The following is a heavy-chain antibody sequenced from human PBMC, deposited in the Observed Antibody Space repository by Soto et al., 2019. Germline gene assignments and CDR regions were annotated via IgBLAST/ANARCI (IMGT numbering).Heavy chain of an antibody. CDR1: GFTFSSYG. J-gene: IGHJ6*02. D-gene: IGHD5-18*01. CDR2: ISYDGSKE. CDR3: AKDLRLWSTDYYYYGMDV. V-gene: IGHV3-30*18. Sequence: QVQLVESGGGVVQPGRSLRLSCAASGFTFSSYGMHWVRQAPGKGLEWVAVISYDGSKEFYADSVKGRFTISRDNSKNSLYLQMNSLRAEDTAVYYCAKDLRLWSTDYYYYGMDVWGQGTTVTVSS.